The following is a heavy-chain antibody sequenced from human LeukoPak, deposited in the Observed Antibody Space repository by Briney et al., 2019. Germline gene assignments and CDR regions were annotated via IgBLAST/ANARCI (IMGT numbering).Heavy chain of an antibody. V-gene: IGHV3-30*18. CDR3: AKIPRGGTVTTSLDY. J-gene: IGHJ4*02. Sequence: GGSLRLSCAASGFTFSSYGMHWVRQAPGKGLEWVAVISYDGSNKYYADSVKGRFTISRDNSKSTLYLQMNSLRAEDTAVYYCAKIPRGGTVTTSLDYWGQGTLVTVSS. CDR1: GFTFSSYG. D-gene: IGHD4-17*01. CDR2: ISYDGSNK.